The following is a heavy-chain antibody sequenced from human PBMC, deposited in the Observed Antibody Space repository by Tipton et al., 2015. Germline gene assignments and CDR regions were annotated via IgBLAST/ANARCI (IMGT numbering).Heavy chain of an antibody. J-gene: IGHJ4*02. V-gene: IGHV3-30*03. CDR2: ILYDGSKK. D-gene: IGHD5-24*01. CDR3: ARAPEMATIESFDY. Sequence: SLRLSCAASGFRLSNYGMHWVRQAPGKGLEWVAVILYDGSKKYYSDSVKGRFIISRDDSKNTLYLQLNSLRAEDTAVYYCARAPEMATIESFDYWGQGILVTVSS. CDR1: GFRLSNYG.